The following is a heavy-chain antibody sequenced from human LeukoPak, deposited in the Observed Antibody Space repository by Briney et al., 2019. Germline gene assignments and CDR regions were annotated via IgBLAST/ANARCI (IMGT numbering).Heavy chain of an antibody. CDR2: INQDGSEK. CDR1: GFTFSSHW. D-gene: IGHD2-2*01. Sequence: PGGSLRLSCAASGFTFSSHWMSWVRQAPGKGLEWVANINQDGSEKYYVDSVKGRFTIFRDNAKNSLYLQMNTLRAEDTAVYYCARDSYCSSTSCYEVDYFDYWGQGTLVTVSS. J-gene: IGHJ4*02. CDR3: ARDSYCSSTSCYEVDYFDY. V-gene: IGHV3-7*01.